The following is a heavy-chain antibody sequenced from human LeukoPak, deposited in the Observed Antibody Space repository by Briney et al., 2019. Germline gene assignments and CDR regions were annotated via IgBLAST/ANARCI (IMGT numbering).Heavy chain of an antibody. CDR1: GYIFSNYD. V-gene: IGHV1-8*01. J-gene: IGHJ4*02. Sequence: ATVKVSYKASGYIFSNYDISWVRQANGQGFEWMGWMNPNSGNTGYALEFQGRVTFTTDTSIKTAYMEMSRVRSDDTAVYYCARAVRHQLLPDYWGQGTLVTVSS. D-gene: IGHD2-2*01. CDR3: ARAVRHQLLPDY. CDR2: MNPNSGNT.